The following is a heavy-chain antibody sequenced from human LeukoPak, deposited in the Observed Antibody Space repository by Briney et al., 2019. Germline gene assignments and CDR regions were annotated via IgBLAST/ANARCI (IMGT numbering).Heavy chain of an antibody. CDR3: ARGGYYDSSGYYLGAFDI. D-gene: IGHD3-22*01. CDR1: GGSISSGGYS. J-gene: IGHJ3*02. CDR2: IYHSGST. Sequence: PSETLSLTCAVSGGSISSGGYSWSWIRQPPGKGLEWIGYIYHSGSTYYNPSLKSRVTISVDRSKNQFSLKLSSVTAADTAVYYCARGGYYDSSGYYLGAFDIWGQGTMVTVSS. V-gene: IGHV4-30-2*01.